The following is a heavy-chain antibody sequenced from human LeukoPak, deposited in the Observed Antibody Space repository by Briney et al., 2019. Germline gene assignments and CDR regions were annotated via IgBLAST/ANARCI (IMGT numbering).Heavy chain of an antibody. CDR3: ARDLGDILTGYFLGFDY. V-gene: IGHV7-4-1*02. Sequence: GASVKVSCKASGYTFTSYAMNWVRQAPGQGLEWMGWINTNTGNPTYAQGFTGRFVFSLDTSVSTAYLQISSLKAEDTAVYYCARDLGDILTGYFLGFDYWGQGTLVTVSS. CDR2: INTNTGNP. J-gene: IGHJ4*02. CDR1: GYTFTSYA. D-gene: IGHD3-9*01.